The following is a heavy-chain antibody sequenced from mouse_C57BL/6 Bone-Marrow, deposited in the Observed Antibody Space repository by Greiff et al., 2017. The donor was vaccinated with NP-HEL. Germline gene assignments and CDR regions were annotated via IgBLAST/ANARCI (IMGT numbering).Heavy chain of an antibody. D-gene: IGHD2-1*01. CDR2: IYPGSGST. CDR1: GYTFTSYW. J-gene: IGHJ4*01. Sequence: VQGVESGAELVKPGASVKMSCKASGYTFTSYWITWVKQRPGQGLEWIGDIYPGSGSTNYNEKFKSKATLTVDTSSSTAYMQLSSLTSEDSAVYYCARRRGNYRNYYAMDYWGQGTSVTVSS. CDR3: ARRRGNYRNYYAMDY. V-gene: IGHV1-55*01.